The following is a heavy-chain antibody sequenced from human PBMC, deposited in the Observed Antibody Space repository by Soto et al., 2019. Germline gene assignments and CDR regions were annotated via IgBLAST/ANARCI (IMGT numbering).Heavy chain of an antibody. CDR3: GRGRSGQIVIFY. Sequence: GASVKVSCKTSGYTFSGHYIHWVRQAPQQGPEWMGEIGPESGATRYAEKFRGRVTMTMDTSITTVYMELRNLSPDHTAVYYCGRGRSGQIVIFYWGQGTPVTVSS. V-gene: IGHV1-2*02. D-gene: IGHD1-26*01. CDR2: IGPESGAT. CDR1: GYTFSGHY. J-gene: IGHJ4*02.